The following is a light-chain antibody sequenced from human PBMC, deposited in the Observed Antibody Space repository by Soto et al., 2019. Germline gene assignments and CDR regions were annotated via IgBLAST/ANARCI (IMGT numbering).Light chain of an antibody. CDR2: ENN. V-gene: IGLV1-51*02. CDR1: SSNIGNNY. J-gene: IGLJ2*01. CDR3: GTWDSSLSAVV. Sequence: QSVLTQPPSVSAAPGQKVTISCSGSSSNIGNNYVSWYQQLPGTAPQLLIYENNKRPSGIPDRFSGSKSGASATLGITGLQTGDEAGYFCGTWDSSLSAVVFGGGTKLTVL.